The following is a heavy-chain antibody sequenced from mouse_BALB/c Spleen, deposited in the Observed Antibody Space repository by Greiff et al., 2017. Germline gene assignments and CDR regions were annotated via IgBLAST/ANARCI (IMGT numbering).Heavy chain of an antibody. CDR2: ISYSGST. CDR1: GYSITSDYA. J-gene: IGHJ4*01. CDR3: ASTGYQYYYAMDY. Sequence: EAKLQESGPGLVKPSQSLSLTCTVTGYSITSDYAWNWIRQFPGNKLEWMGYISYSGSTSYNPSLKSRISITRDTSKNQFFLQLNSVTTEDTATYYCASTGYQYYYAMDYWGQGTSVTVSS. V-gene: IGHV3-2*02. D-gene: IGHD1-1*01.